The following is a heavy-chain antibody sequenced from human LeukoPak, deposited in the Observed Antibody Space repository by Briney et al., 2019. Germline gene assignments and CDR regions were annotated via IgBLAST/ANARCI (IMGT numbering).Heavy chain of an antibody. D-gene: IGHD6-19*01. J-gene: IGHJ4*02. CDR2: ITWNSGSI. CDR1: GFTFDDYA. Sequence: GGSLRLSCAASGFTFDDYAMHWVRQAPGKGLEWVSGITWNSGSIDYTDSVKGRFTISRDNAKNSLYLQMNSLRAEDTALYYCAKDKGIAVAGTEFDYWGQGTLVTVSS. V-gene: IGHV3-9*01. CDR3: AKDKGIAVAGTEFDY.